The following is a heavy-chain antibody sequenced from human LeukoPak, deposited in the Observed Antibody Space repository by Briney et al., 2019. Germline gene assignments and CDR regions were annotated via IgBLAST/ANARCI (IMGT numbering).Heavy chain of an antibody. V-gene: IGHV3-53*01. CDR3: AKRMGPSVAATDLDY. J-gene: IGHJ4*02. CDR1: GFTVSSNY. D-gene: IGHD6-13*01. Sequence: GGSLRLSCAASGFTVSSNYITWVRQAPGKGLEWVSVIYSDDTTYYADSVKGRFTISRDNAKNSLYLQMNSLRAEDTAVYYCAKRMGPSVAATDLDYWGQGTLVTVSS. CDR2: IYSDDTT.